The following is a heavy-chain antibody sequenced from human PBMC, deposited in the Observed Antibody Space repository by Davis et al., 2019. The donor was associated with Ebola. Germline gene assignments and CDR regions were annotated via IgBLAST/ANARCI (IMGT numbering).Heavy chain of an antibody. J-gene: IGHJ4*02. V-gene: IGHV3-21*06. CDR3: ARNLQGGQQMVLAY. D-gene: IGHD6-13*01. CDR2: ISHSSTYI. Sequence: GGSLRLSCAASGFTFSVFGMNWVRRAPGTGLEWISSISHSSTYIYYADSVKGRFTISRDNAKNSLYLQMNSLRAEDTAIYYCARNLQGGQQMVLAYWGTGTLVTVSS. CDR1: GFTFSVFG.